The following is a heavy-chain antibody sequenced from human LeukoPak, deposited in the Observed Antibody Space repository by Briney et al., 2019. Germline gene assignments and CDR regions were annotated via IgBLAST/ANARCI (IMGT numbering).Heavy chain of an antibody. CDR1: GFTFSTYS. Sequence: GGSLRLSCAASGFTFSTYSMNWVRQAPGKEPEWVSYITSSSTNIYYADSVKGRFTISRDNAKNSLFLQMNSLRAEDTAIYYCATSPPRRDGYNNAYWGQGTLVTVSS. CDR3: ATSPPRRDGYNNAY. J-gene: IGHJ4*02. CDR2: ITSSSTNI. D-gene: IGHD5-24*01. V-gene: IGHV3-48*01.